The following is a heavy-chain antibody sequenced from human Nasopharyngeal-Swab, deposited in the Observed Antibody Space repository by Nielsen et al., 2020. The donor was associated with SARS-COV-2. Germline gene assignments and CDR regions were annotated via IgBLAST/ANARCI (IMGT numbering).Heavy chain of an antibody. J-gene: IGHJ4*02. CDR2: IGDKDHNYAT. Sequence: GPLKISSAAPVFTFTASATHWVRQAPGKGLEWVGRIGDKDHNYATTYGASVQGRFTISRDDSKNTAFLQMDSLKTEDTALYYCTTDFYFDYWGQGTLVTVSS. CDR1: VFTFTASA. CDR3: TTDFYFDY. V-gene: IGHV3-73*01.